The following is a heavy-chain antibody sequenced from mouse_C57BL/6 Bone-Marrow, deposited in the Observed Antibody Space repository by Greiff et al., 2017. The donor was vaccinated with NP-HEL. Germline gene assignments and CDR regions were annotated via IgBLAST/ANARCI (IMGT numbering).Heavy chain of an antibody. J-gene: IGHJ4*01. Sequence: DVMLVESGGGLVQPGGSLKLSCAASGFTFSDYYMYWVRQTPEKRLEWVAYISNGGGSTYYPDTVKGRFTISRDNAKNTLYLQMSRMKSEDTAMYYCARRTTVVATTDYYAMDYWGQGTSVTVSS. D-gene: IGHD1-1*01. CDR3: ARRTTVVATTDYYAMDY. V-gene: IGHV5-12*01. CDR2: ISNGGGST. CDR1: GFTFSDYY.